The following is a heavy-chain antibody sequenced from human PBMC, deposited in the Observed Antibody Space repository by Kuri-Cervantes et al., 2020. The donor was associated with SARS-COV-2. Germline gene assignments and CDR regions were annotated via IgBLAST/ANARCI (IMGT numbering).Heavy chain of an antibody. D-gene: IGHD4-17*01. V-gene: IGHV4-38-2*02. CDR3: ARATTVTTNYYYYYYMDV. J-gene: IGHJ6*03. CDR2: IYHSGST. Sequence: SETLSLTCTVSGYSISSGYYWGWVRQPPGKGLEWIGSIYHSGSTYYNPSLKSRVTMSVDTSKNQFSLKLSSVTAADTAVYYCARATTVTTNYYYYYYMDVWGKGTTVTDSS. CDR1: GYSISSGYY.